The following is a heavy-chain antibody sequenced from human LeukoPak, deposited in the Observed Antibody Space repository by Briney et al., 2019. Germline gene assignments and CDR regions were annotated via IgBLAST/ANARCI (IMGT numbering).Heavy chain of an antibody. J-gene: IGHJ4*02. CDR1: GGSTSSYY. CDR3: ARDALGYYTNTGYPLLYYFDS. CDR2: IYTSGNT. Sequence: SETLSLTCTVSGGSTSSYYWSWIRQPAGKGLEWIGRIYTSGNTKYNPSLKSRVTMSVDKSKNQVSLKLISVTAADTAVYYCARDALGYYTNTGYPLLYYFDSWGQGTLVTASS. D-gene: IGHD3-9*01. V-gene: IGHV4-4*07.